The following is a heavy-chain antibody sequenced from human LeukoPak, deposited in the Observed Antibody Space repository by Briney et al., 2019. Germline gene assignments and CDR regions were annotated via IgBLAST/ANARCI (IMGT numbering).Heavy chain of an antibody. CDR2: IYYSGST. J-gene: IGHJ4*02. CDR3: ARDIYGSGYGFFDY. V-gene: IGHV4-59*01. CDR1: GGSISSYY. D-gene: IGHD3-10*01. Sequence: SETLSLTCTVSGGSISSYYWSWIRQPPGKGLEWIGYIYYSGSTNYNPSLKSRVTISVDTSKNQFSLKLSSVTAADTAVYYCARDIYGSGYGFFDYWGQGTLVTVSS.